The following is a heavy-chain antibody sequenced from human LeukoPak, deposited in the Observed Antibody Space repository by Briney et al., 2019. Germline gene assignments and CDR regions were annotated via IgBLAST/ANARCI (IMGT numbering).Heavy chain of an antibody. CDR2: ISSSSSYI. V-gene: IGHV3-21*01. D-gene: IGHD6-13*01. CDR3: ARARAAAAFDI. CDR1: GFTFSSYS. Sequence: GGSLRLSCAASGFTFSSYSMNWVRQAPGKGLEWVSSISSSSSYIYYADSVKGRFTISRDNAKNSLYLQMNSLRAEDTAVYYCARARAAAAFDIWGQGTMVTVSS. J-gene: IGHJ3*02.